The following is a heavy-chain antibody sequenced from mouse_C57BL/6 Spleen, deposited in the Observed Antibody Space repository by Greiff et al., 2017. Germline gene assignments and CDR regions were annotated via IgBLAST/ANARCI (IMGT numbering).Heavy chain of an antibody. V-gene: IGHV1-69*01. J-gene: IGHJ4*01. D-gene: IGHD2-5*01. CDR3: ARWGSNYVGYAMDY. CDR2: IDPSDSYT. CDR1: GYTFTSYW. Sequence: QVQLQQPGAELVMPGASVKLSCKASGYTFTSYWMHWVKQRPGQGLEWIGEIDPSDSYTNYNQKFKGKSTLTVDKSSSTAYMQLSSLTSEDSAVYDGARWGSNYVGYAMDYWGQGTSVTVSS.